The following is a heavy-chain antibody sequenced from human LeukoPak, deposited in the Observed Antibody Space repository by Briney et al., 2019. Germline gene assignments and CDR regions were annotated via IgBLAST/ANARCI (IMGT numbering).Heavy chain of an antibody. Sequence: SGGSLRLSRAASGFTFDDYGMSWVRQAPGKGLEWVSGINWNGGSTGYADSVKGRFTISRDNAKNSLYLQMNSLRAEDTALYYCARDRQRSNYFCFMDVWGKGTTVTVSS. CDR1: GFTFDDYG. D-gene: IGHD6-25*01. CDR2: INWNGGST. CDR3: ARDRQRSNYFCFMDV. J-gene: IGHJ6*03. V-gene: IGHV3-20*04.